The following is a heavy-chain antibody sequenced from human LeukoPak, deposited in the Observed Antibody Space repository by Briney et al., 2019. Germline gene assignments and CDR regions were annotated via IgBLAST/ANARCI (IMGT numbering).Heavy chain of an antibody. Sequence: GGCLRLSCAASGLTFSGVAMHWVRQAPGKGLEWVGRITSKANNYATAYAASVKGRFTISRDDSKNTAYLQMNSLKTEDTAVYYCTRLRGGDYFDYWGQGTLVTVSS. V-gene: IGHV3-73*01. D-gene: IGHD3-16*01. CDR2: ITSKANNYAT. CDR3: TRLRGGDYFDY. J-gene: IGHJ4*02. CDR1: GLTFSGVA.